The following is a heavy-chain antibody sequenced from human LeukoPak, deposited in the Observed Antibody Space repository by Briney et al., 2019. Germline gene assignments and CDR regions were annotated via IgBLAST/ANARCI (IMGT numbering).Heavy chain of an antibody. D-gene: IGHD6-19*01. J-gene: IGHJ4*02. Sequence: GGSLRLSCAASGSTFSGYRMHWVRQAPGKGLVWVSRINSDGSTTSYADSVMGRFTISRDNAKNTLYLQMNSLRAEDTAVYYCARVIYSGWQGELSDWGQGTLVTVSS. V-gene: IGHV3-74*01. CDR2: INSDGSTT. CDR1: GSTFSGYR. CDR3: ARVIYSGWQGELSD.